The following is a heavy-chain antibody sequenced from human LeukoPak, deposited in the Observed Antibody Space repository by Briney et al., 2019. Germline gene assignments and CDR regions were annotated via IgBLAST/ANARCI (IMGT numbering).Heavy chain of an antibody. CDR1: GFTFSSYA. V-gene: IGHV3-23*01. Sequence: GGSLRLSCAASGFTFSSYAMSWVRQAPGKGLEWVSAISGSGGSTYYADSVKGRFTISRDNSKNTLYLQMNSLRAEDTAVYYCEKGLHRQWLVPHYFDYWGQGTLVTVSS. D-gene: IGHD6-19*01. CDR2: ISGSGGST. J-gene: IGHJ4*02. CDR3: EKGLHRQWLVPHYFDY.